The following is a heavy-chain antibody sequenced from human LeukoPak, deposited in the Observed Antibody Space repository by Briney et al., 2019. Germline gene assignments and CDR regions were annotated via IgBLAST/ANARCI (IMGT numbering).Heavy chain of an antibody. V-gene: IGHV3-7*01. CDR1: GFTFSDYS. J-gene: IGHJ4*02. D-gene: IGHD3-10*01. CDR2: IKQDGSEK. Sequence: GGSLRLSCAASGFTFSDYSMSWVRQAPGKGLEWVANIKQDGSEKYYVDSVKGRFTISRDNAKNSLYLQMNSLRAEDTAVYYCARAMDLDYWGQGTLVTVSS. CDR3: ARAMDLDY.